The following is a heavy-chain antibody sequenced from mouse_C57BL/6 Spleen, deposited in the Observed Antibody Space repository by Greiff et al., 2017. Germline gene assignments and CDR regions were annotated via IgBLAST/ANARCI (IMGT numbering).Heavy chain of an antibody. D-gene: IGHD3-1*01. CDR3: ARSGGHARGFAY. J-gene: IGHJ3*01. Sequence: VQLQQSGPELVKPGASVKMSCKASGYTFTDYNMHWVKQSHGKSLEWIGYINPNNGGTSYNQKFKGKATLTVNKSSSTAYMELRSLTSEDSAVYYGARSGGHARGFAYWGQGTLVTVSA. V-gene: IGHV1-22*01. CDR1: GYTFTDYN. CDR2: INPNNGGT.